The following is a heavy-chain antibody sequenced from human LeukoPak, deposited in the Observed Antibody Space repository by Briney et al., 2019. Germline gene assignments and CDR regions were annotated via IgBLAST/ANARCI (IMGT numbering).Heavy chain of an antibody. CDR3: ARGATVRTPPLDY. J-gene: IGHJ4*02. CDR2: ISGSSGYI. CDR1: GRTFGSYS. V-gene: IGHV3-21*01. D-gene: IGHD4-23*01. Sequence: GGSLRLSCAASGRTFGSYSMNWVRHAPGKGLEWVSSISGSSGYIYYADSVKGRFSVSRDNAKNSLYLQMNSLRAEDTAVYYCARGATVRTPPLDYWGQGTLVTVSS.